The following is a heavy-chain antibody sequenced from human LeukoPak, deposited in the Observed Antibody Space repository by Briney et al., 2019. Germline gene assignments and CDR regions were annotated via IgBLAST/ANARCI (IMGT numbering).Heavy chain of an antibody. J-gene: IGHJ4*02. D-gene: IGHD2-2*01. CDR2: IKQDGSEK. V-gene: IGHV3-7*03. CDR3: THGSMYQLDY. CDR1: GFTFSSYW. Sequence: GGSLRLSCAASGFTFSSYWMNWVRQAPGKGLEWVANIKQDGSEKYYVDSVKGRFTISRDNSKNTLYLQMNSLRAEDTAVYYCTHGSMYQLDYWGQGTLVTVSS.